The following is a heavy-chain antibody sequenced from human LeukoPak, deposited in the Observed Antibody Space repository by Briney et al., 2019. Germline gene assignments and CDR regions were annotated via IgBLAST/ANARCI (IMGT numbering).Heavy chain of an antibody. J-gene: IGHJ4*02. V-gene: IGHV1-2*04. CDR3: ARGPYYYDSSGYYIH. Sequence: EASVKVSCKASGYTFTGYYMHWVRQAPGQGLEWMGWINPNSGGTNYAQKFQGWVTMTRDTSISTAYMELSRLRSDDTAVYYCARGPYYYDSSGYYIHWGQGTLVTVSS. D-gene: IGHD3-22*01. CDR2: INPNSGGT. CDR1: GYTFTGYY.